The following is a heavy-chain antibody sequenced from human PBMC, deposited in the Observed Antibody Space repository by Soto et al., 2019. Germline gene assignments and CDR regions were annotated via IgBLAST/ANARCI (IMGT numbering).Heavy chain of an antibody. D-gene: IGHD1-1*01. Sequence: QVQLQESGPGLVKPSQTLSLTCTVSGGSISSGGYYWSWIRQHPGKGLEWIGYIYHSGSTSYNPSLKSRVTISVDTSKNQFSLKLSSVTAADTAVYYCARGRNIDAFDIWGQGTMVTVSS. CDR3: ARGRNIDAFDI. V-gene: IGHV4-31*03. J-gene: IGHJ3*02. CDR1: GGSISSGGYY. CDR2: IYHSGST.